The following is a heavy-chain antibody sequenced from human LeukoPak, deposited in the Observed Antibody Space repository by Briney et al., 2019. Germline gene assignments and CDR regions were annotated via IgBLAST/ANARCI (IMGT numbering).Heavy chain of an antibody. CDR2: INPNSGGT. Sequence: ASVKVSCKASGYTFTGYYMHWVRQAPGQGLEWMGWINPNSGGTNYAQKFQGRVTMTRDTSISTAYMELSRLRSDDTAVYYCARVGDFWSGYYFYDPWGQGTLVTVSS. CDR3: ARVGDFWSGYYFYDP. J-gene: IGHJ5*02. V-gene: IGHV1-2*02. CDR1: GYTFTGYY. D-gene: IGHD3-3*01.